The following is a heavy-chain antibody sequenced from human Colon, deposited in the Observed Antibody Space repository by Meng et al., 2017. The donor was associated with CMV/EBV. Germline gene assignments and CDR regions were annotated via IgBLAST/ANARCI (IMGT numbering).Heavy chain of an antibody. V-gene: IGHV3-30-3*01. CDR1: GFIFRNYA. CDR3: TKETAVGAVYFQH. Sequence: AASGFIFRNYAMHWVRQSPGKGLQWVAIISHDGIIQHYGDAVRGRFTISRDNSNNTLYLQMDSLRSEDSAMYYCTKETAVGAVYFQHWGQGTLVTVSS. CDR2: ISHDGIIQ. J-gene: IGHJ1*01. D-gene: IGHD1-26*01.